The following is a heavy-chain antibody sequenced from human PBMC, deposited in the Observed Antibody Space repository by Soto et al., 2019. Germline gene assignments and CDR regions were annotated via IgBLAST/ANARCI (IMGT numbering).Heavy chain of an antibody. CDR3: AKTIPSAVDY. J-gene: IGHJ4*02. D-gene: IGHD2-21*01. V-gene: IGHV3-30*18. CDR1: GFTFSSYG. CDR2: ISYDGSNK. Sequence: PGGSLRLSCAASGFTFSSYGMHWVRQAPGKGLEWVAVISYDGSNKYYADSVKGRSTISRDNSKNTLYLQMNSLRAEDTAVYYCAKTIPSAVDYWGQGTLVTVSS.